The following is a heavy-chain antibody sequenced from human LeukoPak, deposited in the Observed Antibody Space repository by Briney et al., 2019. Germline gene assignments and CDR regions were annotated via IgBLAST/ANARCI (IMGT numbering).Heavy chain of an antibody. J-gene: IGHJ4*02. V-gene: IGHV1-69*04. CDR1: GGTFSSYA. CDR2: IIPILGIA. Sequence: ASVKVSCKASGGTFSSYAISWVRQAPRQGLEWMGRIIPILGIANYAQKFRGRVTMTRDTSTSTVYMELSSLRSEDTAVYYCARGGDAYYYDSSGYFNYWGQGTLVTVSS. D-gene: IGHD3-22*01. CDR3: ARGGDAYYYDSSGYFNY.